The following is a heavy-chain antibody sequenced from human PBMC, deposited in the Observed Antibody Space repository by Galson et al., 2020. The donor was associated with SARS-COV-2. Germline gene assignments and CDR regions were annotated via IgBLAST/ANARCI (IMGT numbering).Heavy chain of an antibody. D-gene: IGHD2-15*01. CDR3: AATPLTPYYYHGMGV. Sequence: SVKVSCKASGFSFSGSSMQWVRQARGQRLEWIGWIVIGSGNTNYAPKFQGRITITRDMSTSTAYMELSSLRSEDTAVYYCAATPLTPYYYHGMGVWGQGTTVTVSS. J-gene: IGHJ6*02. CDR2: IVIGSGNT. CDR1: GFSFSGSS. V-gene: IGHV1-58*02.